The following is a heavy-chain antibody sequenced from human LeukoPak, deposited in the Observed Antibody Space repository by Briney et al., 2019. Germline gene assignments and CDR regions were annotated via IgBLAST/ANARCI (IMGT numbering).Heavy chain of an antibody. J-gene: IGHJ4*02. V-gene: IGHV3-23*01. CDR1: GFTFSSYA. D-gene: IGHD6-13*01. Sequence: GGSLRLSCAASGFTFSSYAMSWVRQAPGKGLEWVATISDSGGSTYNADSVKGRFTISRDNSKDTLYLQMNSLRAEDTAVYYCAKRYRSSWSSFDYWGQGTLVTVSS. CDR3: AKRYRSSWSSFDY. CDR2: ISDSGGST.